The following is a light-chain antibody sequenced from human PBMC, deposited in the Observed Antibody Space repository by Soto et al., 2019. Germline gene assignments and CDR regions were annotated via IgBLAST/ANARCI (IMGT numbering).Light chain of an antibody. CDR3: QQRSNWQGAT. Sequence: EIVVTHAPATLSLSPVEISTLSCSASQSVSSYLAWYQQKPGQAPRLLIYDASNRATGIPARFSGSGSGTDFTLTISSLEPEDFAVYYCQQRSNWQGATFGGGTKVDIK. J-gene: IGKJ4*01. CDR1: QSVSSY. V-gene: IGKV3-11*01. CDR2: DAS.